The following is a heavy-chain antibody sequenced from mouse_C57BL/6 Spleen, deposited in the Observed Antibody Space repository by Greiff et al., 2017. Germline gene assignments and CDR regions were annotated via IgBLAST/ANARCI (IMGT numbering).Heavy chain of an antibody. Sequence: VQLQQSGAELVRPGASVTLSCKASGYTFTDYEMHWVKQTPVHGLEWIGAIDPETGGTAYNQKFKGKAILTADQSSSTAYMELRSLTSEDSAVYYCTRDDRSNYAFPFDYWGQGTTLTVSS. CDR2: IDPETGGT. CDR3: TRDDRSNYAFPFDY. CDR1: GYTFTDYE. V-gene: IGHV1-15*01. D-gene: IGHD2-5*01. J-gene: IGHJ2*01.